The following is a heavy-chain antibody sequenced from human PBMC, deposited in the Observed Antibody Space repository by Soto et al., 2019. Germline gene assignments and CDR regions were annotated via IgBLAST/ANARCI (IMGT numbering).Heavy chain of an antibody. Sequence: EVRLVESGGALVQPGGSLRLSCAASGFRFSDYSMNWLRQAPGKGTEWVSYISSISSTIFYADSVKGRFTSSRDNARNSLYLQMNRLREGDTALYYCARVSDFANWGQGTLVTVSS. CDR2: ISSISSTI. CDR1: GFRFSDYS. J-gene: IGHJ4*02. V-gene: IGHV3-48*02. D-gene: IGHD3-10*01. CDR3: ARVSDFAN.